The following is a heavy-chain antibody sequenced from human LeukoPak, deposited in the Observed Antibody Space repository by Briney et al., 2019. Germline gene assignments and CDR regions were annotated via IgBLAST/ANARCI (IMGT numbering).Heavy chain of an antibody. CDR1: GXSISSYH. CDR2: IYYSGST. D-gene: IGHD6-6*01. Sequence: ASETLSLTCTVSGXSISSYHWSWIRQSPGKGLEWIGYIYYSGSTNYNPSLKSRVTISLGTSKNQFSLKLISVTAADTAVYYCARAYGGYSSSPYNWLDPWGQGTLVTVSS. J-gene: IGHJ5*02. CDR3: ARAYGGYSSSPYNWLDP. V-gene: IGHV4-59*01.